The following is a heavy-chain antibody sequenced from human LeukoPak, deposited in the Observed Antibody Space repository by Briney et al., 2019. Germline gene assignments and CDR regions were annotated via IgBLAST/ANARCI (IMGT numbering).Heavy chain of an antibody. V-gene: IGHV3-53*01. J-gene: IGHJ4*02. CDR1: GFTVSSKY. CDR2: TDSGGST. CDR3: ARAGWLAPVFDY. D-gene: IGHD6-19*01. Sequence: GGSLRLSCAASGFTVSSKYMSWVRQAPGKGLEWVSVTDSGGSTYYADSVKGRFTISKDNSKNTLYLQMNSLRAEDTAVYYCARAGWLAPVFDYWGQGTLVTVSS.